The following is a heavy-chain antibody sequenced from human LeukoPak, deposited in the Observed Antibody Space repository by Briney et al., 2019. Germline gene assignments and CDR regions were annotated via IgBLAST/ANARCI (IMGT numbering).Heavy chain of an antibody. Sequence: PGRSLRPSCSASGFTFSTYAMHWVRQAPGKGLEWVAVISYDGTNKYYADSVKGRFTVSRDNSKNTLYLQMNSLRPEDTAIYYCAREAAAYCGGDCWVDYWGQGTLVTVSS. CDR1: GFTFSTYA. V-gene: IGHV3-30-3*01. J-gene: IGHJ4*02. CDR3: AREAAAYCGGDCWVDY. CDR2: ISYDGTNK. D-gene: IGHD2-21*02.